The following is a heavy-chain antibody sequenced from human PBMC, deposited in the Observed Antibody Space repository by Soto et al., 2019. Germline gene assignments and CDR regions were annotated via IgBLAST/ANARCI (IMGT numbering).Heavy chain of an antibody. V-gene: IGHV3-33*01. CDR3: ARYDDYGDYYYGMDV. Sequence: QVQLVESGGGVVQPGRSLRLSCAASGFTFSSYGMHWVRQAPGKGLEWVAVIWYDGSNKYYADSVKGRFTISRDNSKNTLYLQMNSLRAEDTDVYYCARYDDYGDYYYGMDVWGQGTTVTVSS. J-gene: IGHJ6*02. CDR2: IWYDGSNK. CDR1: GFTFSSYG. D-gene: IGHD4-17*01.